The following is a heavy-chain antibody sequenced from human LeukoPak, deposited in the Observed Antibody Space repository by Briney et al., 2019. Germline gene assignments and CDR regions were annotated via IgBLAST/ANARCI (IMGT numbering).Heavy chain of an antibody. D-gene: IGHD2-2*01. V-gene: IGHV3-30*02. J-gene: IGHJ4*02. Sequence: GGSLRLSCAASGFTFSYFGIHWVRQAPGRGLEWVTFIRYDGSNKYYVDSVKGRSTISRDNSKNTVYLQMNSLRSEDTAVYYCVRDGRRNCSSINCYTFLNWGQGTLVTVSS. CDR1: GFTFSYFG. CDR3: VRDGRRNCSSINCYTFLN. CDR2: IRYDGSNK.